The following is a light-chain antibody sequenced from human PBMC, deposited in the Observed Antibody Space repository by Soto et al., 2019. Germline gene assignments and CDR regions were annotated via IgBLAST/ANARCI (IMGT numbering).Light chain of an antibody. J-gene: IGLJ3*02. CDR3: TSYTISSTWV. Sequence: QSVLTQPASVSGAPGQSIAISCTGTSSDVGAYNYVSWYHQHPGKAPKFLIYDVSNRPSGVSNRFSGSKSGNSAFLTISGLQAEDEADYYCTSYTISSTWVFGGGTKLTVL. V-gene: IGLV2-14*01. CDR1: SSDVGAYNY. CDR2: DVS.